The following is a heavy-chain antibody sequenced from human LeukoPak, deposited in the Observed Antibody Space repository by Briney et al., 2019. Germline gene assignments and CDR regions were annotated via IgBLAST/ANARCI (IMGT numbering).Heavy chain of an antibody. D-gene: IGHD2-21*02. CDR1: GFSLSTSGMR. Sequence: SGPTLVNPTQTLTLTCTFSGFSLSTSGMRVSWIRQPPGKALEWLARIDWDDDKFYSTSLKTRLTISKDTSKNQVVLTVTNMDPVDTATYYCARIPMTLNAFDIWGQGTMVTVSS. J-gene: IGHJ3*02. CDR2: IDWDDDK. V-gene: IGHV2-70*04. CDR3: ARIPMTLNAFDI.